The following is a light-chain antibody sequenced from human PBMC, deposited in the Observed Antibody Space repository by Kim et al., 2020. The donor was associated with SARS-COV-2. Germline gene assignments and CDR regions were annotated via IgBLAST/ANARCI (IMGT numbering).Light chain of an antibody. V-gene: IGLV2-23*02. CDR2: EVS. Sequence: QSITMSCTGTSSDVGGYNLVSWYQQHPGKAPKIMIYEVSKRPSGVTNRFSGSKSGNTASLTISGLQAEDEADYYCCSYAGSSTFYVFGTGTKVTVL. CDR1: SSDVGGYNL. CDR3: CSYAGSSTFYV. J-gene: IGLJ1*01.